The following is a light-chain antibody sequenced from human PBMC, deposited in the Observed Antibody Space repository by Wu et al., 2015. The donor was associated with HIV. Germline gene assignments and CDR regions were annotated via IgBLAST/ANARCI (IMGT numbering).Light chain of an antibody. CDR3: QQYGSAPYT. CDR1: QSVSSNY. Sequence: DILLTQSPGTLPLSPGERATLSCRASQSVSSNYLAWYQQKPGQAPRLLIYATSNRATGIPDRISGSGSGTDFTLTISRLGPEDFAVYYCQQYGSAPYTFGQGTKLEIK. J-gene: IGKJ2*01. V-gene: IGKV3-20*01. CDR2: ATS.